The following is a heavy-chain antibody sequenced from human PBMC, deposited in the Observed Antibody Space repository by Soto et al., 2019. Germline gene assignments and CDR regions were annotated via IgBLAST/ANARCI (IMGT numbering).Heavy chain of an antibody. J-gene: IGHJ6*02. D-gene: IGHD3-3*01. CDR2: INSDGSST. V-gene: IGHV3-74*01. Sequence: EVQLVESGGGLVQPGGSLRLSCAASGFTFSSYWMHWVRQAPGKGLVWVSRINSDGSSTSYADSVKGRFTISSDNAKNTLYLQMNSLRAEDTAVYYCARDEIPVTIFGVVIAYYYGMDVWGQGTTFTVSS. CDR1: GFTFSSYW. CDR3: ARDEIPVTIFGVVIAYYYGMDV.